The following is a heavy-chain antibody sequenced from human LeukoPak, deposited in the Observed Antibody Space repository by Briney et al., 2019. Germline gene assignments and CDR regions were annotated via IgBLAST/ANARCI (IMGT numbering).Heavy chain of an antibody. Sequence: PGGSLRLSCAASGFTFSSYSMNWVRQAPGKGLEWVSSISSSSSYIYYADSVKGRFTISRDNAKNSLYLQMNSLRAEDTAVYYCARGLRQVATLYYFDYWGQGTLVTVSS. J-gene: IGHJ4*02. CDR3: ARGLRQVATLYYFDY. CDR1: GFTFSSYS. V-gene: IGHV3-21*01. D-gene: IGHD5-12*01. CDR2: ISSSSSYI.